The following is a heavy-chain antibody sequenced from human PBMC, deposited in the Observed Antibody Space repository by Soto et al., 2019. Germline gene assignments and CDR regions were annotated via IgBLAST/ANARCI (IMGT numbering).Heavy chain of an antibody. J-gene: IGHJ4*02. Sequence: QVRLVESGGGVVQPGRSLRLSCAASGFNFGVFGMHWVRQAPGKGLEWLSVLSYEGSEEYYADSVEGRFTVSRDNAKSSLYLQMTNLRVEDTAVYYCARDWLTGDSREAFDHWGQGTLVTVSS. CDR3: ARDWLTGDSREAFDH. V-gene: IGHV3-33*05. D-gene: IGHD3-9*01. CDR2: LSYEGSEE. CDR1: GFNFGVFG.